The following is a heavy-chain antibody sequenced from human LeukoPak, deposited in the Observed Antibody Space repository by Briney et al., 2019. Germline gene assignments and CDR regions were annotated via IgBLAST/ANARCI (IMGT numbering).Heavy chain of an antibody. CDR1: GYTFTGYY. Sequence: ASVTVSCKTSGYTFTGYYMHWVRQAPGQGLEWMGRINPNSGGTNYAQKFQGRVTMTRDTSITTAYMELSRLRSDDTAVYYCARADSNNWDAKYYFDYWGQGALVTVSS. CDR3: ARADSNNWDAKYYFDY. V-gene: IGHV1-2*06. J-gene: IGHJ4*02. CDR2: INPNSGGT. D-gene: IGHD1-26*01.